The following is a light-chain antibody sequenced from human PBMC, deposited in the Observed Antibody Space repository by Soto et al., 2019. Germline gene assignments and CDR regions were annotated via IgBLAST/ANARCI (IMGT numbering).Light chain of an antibody. J-gene: IGLJ3*02. CDR1: SGDVGGYNF. CDR3: CSYGGSYTWV. V-gene: IGLV2-11*01. Sequence: QSVLTQPPSASGSPGQSVTISCTGTSGDVGGYNFVSWYQQHPGKAPTLMIFDVSQRPSGVPDRFSGSKSGNTASLTISGLQADDEADYYCCSYGGSYTWVFGGGTKVTVL. CDR2: DVS.